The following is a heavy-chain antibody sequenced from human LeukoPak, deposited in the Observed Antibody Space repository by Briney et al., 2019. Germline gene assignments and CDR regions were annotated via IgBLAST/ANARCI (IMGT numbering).Heavy chain of an antibody. Sequence: GGSLRLSCAASGFTFSSYEMNWVRQAPGKGLEWVSYISSSGSTIYYADSVKGRFTISRDNAKNSLYLQMNSLRAEDTAVYYCAREVQLERLGFGKEGSAFDYWGQGTLVTVSS. J-gene: IGHJ4*02. CDR1: GFTFSSYE. CDR2: ISSSGSTI. CDR3: AREVQLERLGFGKEGSAFDY. D-gene: IGHD1-1*01. V-gene: IGHV3-48*03.